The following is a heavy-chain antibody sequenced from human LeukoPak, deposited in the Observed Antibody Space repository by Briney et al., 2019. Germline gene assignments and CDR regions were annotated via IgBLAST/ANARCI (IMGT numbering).Heavy chain of an antibody. CDR3: ASSGYFDRLLEVVGSHYYYYMDV. V-gene: IGHV1-69*05. CDR2: IIPIFGTA. J-gene: IGHJ6*03. CDR1: GGTCSSYA. D-gene: IGHD3-9*01. Sequence: SVKVSCKASGGTCSSYAISWMRQAPGQGLEWMGGIIPIFGTANYAQKFQGRVTITKDESTSTAYMELSSLRSEDTAVYYCASSGYFDRLLEVVGSHYYYYMDVWGKGTTVTVSS.